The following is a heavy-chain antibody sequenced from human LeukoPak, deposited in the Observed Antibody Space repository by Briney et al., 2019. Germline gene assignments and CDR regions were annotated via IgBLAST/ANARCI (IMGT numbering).Heavy chain of an antibody. CDR2: INPSGGST. CDR3: ARGGGYYYDSSGYYYNY. J-gene: IGHJ4*02. D-gene: IGHD3-22*01. V-gene: IGHV1-46*01. Sequence: ASVKVSCKASGYTFTNYYFHWVRQAPGQGLEWMGIINPSGGSTSYAQKFQGRVTMTRDTSISTAYMELSRLRSDDTAVYYCARGGGYYYDSSGYYYNYWGQGTLVTVSS. CDR1: GYTFTNYY.